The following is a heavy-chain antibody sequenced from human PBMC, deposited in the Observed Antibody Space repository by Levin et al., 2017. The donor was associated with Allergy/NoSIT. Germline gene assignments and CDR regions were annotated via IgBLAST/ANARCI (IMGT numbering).Heavy chain of an antibody. Sequence: GGSLRLSCAASAFSFSSYAMSWVRQAPGKGLEWVSAISGSGGRTYYADSVKGRFTISRDNSKNTLFLHMNSLRAEDTAIYYCATEGSGGSYGIYWGQGTLVTVSS. CDR1: AFSFSSYA. J-gene: IGHJ4*02. CDR3: ATEGSGGSYGIY. D-gene: IGHD1-26*01. V-gene: IGHV3-23*01. CDR2: ISGSGGRT.